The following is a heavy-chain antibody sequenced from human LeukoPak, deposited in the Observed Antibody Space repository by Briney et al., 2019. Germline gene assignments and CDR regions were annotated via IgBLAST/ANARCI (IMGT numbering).Heavy chain of an antibody. V-gene: IGHV3-7*01. J-gene: IGHJ6*02. CDR2: INQDGSEK. CDR3: ARDSSSRYVMTFAYYYYGMDV. D-gene: IGHD6-13*01. CDR1: GFTFSSYW. Sequence: GGSLRLSCAASGFTFSSYWMSWVRQAPGKGLEWVANINQDGSEKYYVDSVKGRFTISRDNAKNSLYLQMNSLRAEDTAVYYCARDSSSRYVMTFAYYYYGMDVWGQGTTVTVSS.